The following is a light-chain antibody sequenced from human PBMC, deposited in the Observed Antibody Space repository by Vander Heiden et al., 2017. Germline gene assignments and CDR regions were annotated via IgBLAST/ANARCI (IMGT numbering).Light chain of an antibody. J-gene: IGKJ4*01. CDR3: MQALQTPLT. Sequence: TVMTQSPLSPPVTPGAPASISCRSSQSLLHSNGYNYLDWYLQKPGQSPQLLIYLGSNRASGVPDRFSGSGSGTDFTLKISRVEAEDVGVYYCMQALQTPLTFGGGTKVEIK. CDR1: QSLLHSNGYNY. V-gene: IGKV2-28*01. CDR2: LGS.